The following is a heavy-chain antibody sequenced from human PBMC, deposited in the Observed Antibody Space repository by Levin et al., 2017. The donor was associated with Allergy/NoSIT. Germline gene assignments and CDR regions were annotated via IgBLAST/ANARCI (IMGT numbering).Heavy chain of an antibody. J-gene: IGHJ6*03. D-gene: IGHD6-19*01. Sequence: GGSLRLSCAASGFTFSDYAMHWVRQAPGKGLEWVAFIPYDGANKYYADSVKGRFTISRDNSKNTLFLQVNSLRAEDTAVYYCARDYGSGAGNYFYYYMDVWGKGTTVTVSS. CDR1: GFTFSDYA. CDR3: ARDYGSGAGNYFYYYMDV. CDR2: IPYDGANK. V-gene: IGHV3-30-3*01.